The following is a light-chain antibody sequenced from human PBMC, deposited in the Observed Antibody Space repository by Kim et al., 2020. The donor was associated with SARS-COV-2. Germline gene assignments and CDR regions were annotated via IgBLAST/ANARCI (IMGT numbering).Light chain of an antibody. V-gene: IGLV1-44*01. J-gene: IGLJ3*02. Sequence: GQRVTISCSGSTSNIGRNNVDWYQQLPGTAPKHLIYYDHQRPSGVPDRFSGSKSGTSASLDISGLQSEDEGDYYCAAWDDGLRGRMFGGGTQLTVL. CDR2: YDH. CDR3: AAWDDGLRGRM. CDR1: TSNIGRNN.